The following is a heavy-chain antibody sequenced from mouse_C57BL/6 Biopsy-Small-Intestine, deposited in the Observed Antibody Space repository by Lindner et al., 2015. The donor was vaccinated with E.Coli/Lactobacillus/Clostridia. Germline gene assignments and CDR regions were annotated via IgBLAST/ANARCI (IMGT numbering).Heavy chain of an antibody. V-gene: IGHV1-4*01. CDR2: INPSRGYT. Sequence: VQLQESGAELARPGASVKMSCKASGYIFTSYTMHWVKQRPGQGLEWIGYINPSRGYTNYNQKFKDKATLTADKSSSTAYMQLSSLTSEDSAVYYCARRGIITSVVAPDYWGQGTTLTVSS. D-gene: IGHD1-1*01. J-gene: IGHJ2*01. CDR3: ARRGIITSVVAPDY. CDR1: GYIFTSYT.